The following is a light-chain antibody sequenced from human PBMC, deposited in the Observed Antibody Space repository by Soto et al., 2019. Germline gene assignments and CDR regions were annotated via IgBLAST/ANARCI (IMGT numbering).Light chain of an antibody. CDR2: AAS. CDR1: QSISSY. Sequence: DIPMTQSPSSLSASVGDRVTITCRASQSISSYLNWYQQKPGKAPKLLIYAASSLQSGVPSRFSGSGSGTDFTLTISSLQHEDFATYYCQQSYSTPPTFGQGTKVDIK. V-gene: IGKV1-39*01. J-gene: IGKJ1*01. CDR3: QQSYSTPPT.